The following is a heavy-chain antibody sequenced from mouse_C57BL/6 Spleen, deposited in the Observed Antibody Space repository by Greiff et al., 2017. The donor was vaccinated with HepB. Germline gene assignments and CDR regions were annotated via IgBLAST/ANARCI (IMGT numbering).Heavy chain of an antibody. Sequence: EVQRVESGGDLVKPGGSLKLSCAASGFTFSSYGMSWVRQTPDKRLEWVATISSGGSYTYYPDSVKGRFTISRDNAKNTLYLQMSSLKSEDTAMYYCARQGITTVVFDYWGQGTTLTVSS. CDR1: GFTFSSYG. J-gene: IGHJ2*01. CDR2: ISSGGSYT. D-gene: IGHD1-1*01. V-gene: IGHV5-6*01. CDR3: ARQGITTVVFDY.